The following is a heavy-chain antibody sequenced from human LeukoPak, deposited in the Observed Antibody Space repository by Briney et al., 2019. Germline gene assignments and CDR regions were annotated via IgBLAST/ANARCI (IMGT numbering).Heavy chain of an antibody. D-gene: IGHD3-22*01. CDR3: ARFKGQGSSGPRGYYYYMDV. J-gene: IGHJ6*03. V-gene: IGHV3-7*03. CDR1: GFTFSNYW. Sequence: GGSLRLSCAASGFTFSNYWMSWVRQAPGKGLEWVANMKEDGGEINYVDSVTGRYTISRDNARGSLYLQMSSLRSEDTAVYYCARFKGQGSSGPRGYYYYMDVWGKGTTVTVSS. CDR2: MKEDGGEI.